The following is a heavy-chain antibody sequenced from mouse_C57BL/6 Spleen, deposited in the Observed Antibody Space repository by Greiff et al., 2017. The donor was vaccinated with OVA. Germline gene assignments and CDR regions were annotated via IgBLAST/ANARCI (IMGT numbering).Heavy chain of an antibody. D-gene: IGHD3-2*02. CDR3: ARHDSSGYVAY. J-gene: IGHJ3*01. CDR1: GFTFSSYG. CDR2: ISSGGSYT. V-gene: IGHV5-6*01. Sequence: EVQLQESGGDLVKPGGSLKLSCAASGFTFSSYGMSWVRQTPDKRLEWVATISSGGSYTYYPDSVKGRFTISRDNAKNTLYLQMSSLKSEDTAMYYCARHDSSGYVAYWGQGTLVTVSA.